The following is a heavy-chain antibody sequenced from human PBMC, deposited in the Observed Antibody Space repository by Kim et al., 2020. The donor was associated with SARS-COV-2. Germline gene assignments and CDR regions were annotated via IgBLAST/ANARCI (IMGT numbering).Heavy chain of an antibody. J-gene: IGHJ4*02. V-gene: IGHV3-30*18. D-gene: IGHD4-17*01. CDR2: ISYDGSNK. Sequence: GGSLRLSCAASGFTFSSYGMHWVRQAPGKGLEWVAVISYDGSNKYYADSVKGRFTISRDNSKNTLYLQMNSLRAEDTAVYYCAKDSRVYGDYADYWGQGTLVTVSS. CDR3: AKDSRVYGDYADY. CDR1: GFTFSSYG.